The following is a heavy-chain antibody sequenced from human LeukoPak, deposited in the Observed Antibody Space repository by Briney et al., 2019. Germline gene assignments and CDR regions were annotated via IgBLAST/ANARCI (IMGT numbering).Heavy chain of an antibody. D-gene: IGHD3-10*01. CDR1: GGAVSSYY. CDR3: ARADPNASGYFYRLNWFDP. CDR2: TYSSGST. Sequence: SETLSLTCTVAGGAVSSYYWKWVRQPPGKGLEWIGNTYSSGSTDYNPSLKIRVTISLDTSKFQFPLRLNSVTAADTAVYYCARADPNASGYFYRLNWFDPWGQGTLVTVSS. J-gene: IGHJ5*02. V-gene: IGHV4-59*02.